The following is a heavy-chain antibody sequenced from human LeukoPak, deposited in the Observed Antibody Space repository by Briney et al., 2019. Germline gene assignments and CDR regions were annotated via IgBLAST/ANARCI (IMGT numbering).Heavy chain of an antibody. CDR3: AREGSGWKPFDY. V-gene: IGHV1-46*01. CDR1: GYTFTSYY. J-gene: IGHJ4*02. D-gene: IGHD6-19*01. CDR2: INPSGGST. Sequence: ASVTVSCKASGYTFTSYYMHWVRQAPGQGLEWMGIINPSGGSTSYAQKFQGRVTMTRDTSTSTVYMELSSLRSEDTAVYYCAREGSGWKPFDYWGQGTLVTVSS.